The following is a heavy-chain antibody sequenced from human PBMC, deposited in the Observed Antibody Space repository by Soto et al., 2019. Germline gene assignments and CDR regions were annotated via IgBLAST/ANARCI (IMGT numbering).Heavy chain of an antibody. CDR2: IIPMYGPA. CDR3: ARVRDEMVYVPAGACDI. D-gene: IGHD2-8*01. CDR1: GGTFSSYA. Sequence: QVQLVQSGAEVKKPGSSVKVSCKASGGTFSSYAISWVRQAPGQGLEWMGGIIPMYGPANYAQKFQGRVTIIADKSTSTAYMELSSLRSEDTAVYYCARVRDEMVYVPAGACDILGQGTMVTVSS. V-gene: IGHV1-69*06. J-gene: IGHJ3*02.